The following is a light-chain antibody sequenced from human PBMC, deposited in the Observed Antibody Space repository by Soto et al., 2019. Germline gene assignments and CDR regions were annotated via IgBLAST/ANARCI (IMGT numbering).Light chain of an antibody. J-gene: IGKJ4*01. CDR3: QHYGSSPRV. CDR2: GAS. Sequence: EIVLTQSPGTLSLSPGERATLSCRASQSISRNYLGWYQQNPGQAPRLLIYGASNGATGVPDRFSGSASGTDFTFTISRLEPEDFAVYYCQHYGSSPRVFGGGTKVEIK. V-gene: IGKV3-20*01. CDR1: QSISRNY.